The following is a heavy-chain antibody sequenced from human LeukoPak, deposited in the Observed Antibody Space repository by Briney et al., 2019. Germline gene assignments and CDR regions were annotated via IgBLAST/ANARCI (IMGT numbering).Heavy chain of an antibody. CDR3: ARDMGGGDLMFWFDP. CDR2: TNPNSGGT. Sequence: GASVKVSCKASGYIFTGYYMHWVRQAPGQGLEWMGWTNPNSGGTNYAQKFQGRVTMTRDTSISTAYMELSRLRSDDTAVYYCARDMGGGDLMFWFDPWGQGTLVTVSS. J-gene: IGHJ5*02. CDR1: GYIFTGYY. D-gene: IGHD2-21*01. V-gene: IGHV1-2*02.